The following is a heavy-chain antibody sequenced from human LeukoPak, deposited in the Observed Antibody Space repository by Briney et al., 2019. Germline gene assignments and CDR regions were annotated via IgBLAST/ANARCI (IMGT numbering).Heavy chain of an antibody. CDR2: IYYSGST. CDR1: GGSISSSSYD. CDR3: ARAPDYGGDTSFDS. Sequence: SEALSLSCTVSGGSISSSSYDWGWIRQPPGKGLEWIVRIYYSGSTYDNTSLKSQVTISVATSKNQSPLRLSSVTAADTAVYYCARAPDYGGDTSFDSWGQGTLVTVSS. V-gene: IGHV4-39*06. J-gene: IGHJ4*02. D-gene: IGHD4-23*01.